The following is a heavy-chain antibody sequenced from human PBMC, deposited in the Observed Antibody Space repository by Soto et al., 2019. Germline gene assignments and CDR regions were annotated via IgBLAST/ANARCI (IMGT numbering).Heavy chain of an antibody. V-gene: IGHV1-69*08. J-gene: IGHJ4*02. CDR2: IIPILGIA. CDR3: EGDWTDYGGIYQTDY. CDR1: GGTFSSYT. D-gene: IGHD4-17*01. Sequence: QVQLVQSGAEVKKPGSSVKVSCKASGGTFSSYTISWVRQAPGQGLEWMGRIIPILGIANYAQKFQGRVTITADKSTSTAYMELSSRRSEDTAVYYCEGDWTDYGGIYQTDYWGQGTLVTVSS.